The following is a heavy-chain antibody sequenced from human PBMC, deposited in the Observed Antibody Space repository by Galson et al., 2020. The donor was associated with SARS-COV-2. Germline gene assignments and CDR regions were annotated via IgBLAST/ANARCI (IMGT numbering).Heavy chain of an antibody. D-gene: IGHD3-3*01. J-gene: IGHJ5*02. CDR2: INPNSGGT. V-gene: IGHV1-2*02. CDR3: ARSAGVVAYLLP. CDR1: GYTFTGYY. Sequence: ASVKVSCKASGYTFTGYYMHWVRQAPGQGLEWMGWINPNSGGTNYAQKFQGRVTMTRDTSISTAYMELSRLRSDDTAVYYCARSAGVVAYLLPWGQGTLVTVSS.